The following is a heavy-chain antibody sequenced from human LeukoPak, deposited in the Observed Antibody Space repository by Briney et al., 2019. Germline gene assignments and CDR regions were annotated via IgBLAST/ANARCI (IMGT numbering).Heavy chain of an antibody. Sequence: SETLSLTCAVSSGPFNIYYWSWIRQPPGKGLEWIGSIYYSGSTNYNPSLKSRVTISVDTSKNQFSLKLSSVTAADTPVYYCAAADRLGDCNSTTCFHPAYRAEATLVTVSS. J-gene: IGHJ4*02. CDR1: SGPFNIYY. D-gene: IGHD2-2*01. CDR3: AAADRLGDCNSTTCFHPAY. CDR2: IYYSGST. V-gene: IGHV4-59*01.